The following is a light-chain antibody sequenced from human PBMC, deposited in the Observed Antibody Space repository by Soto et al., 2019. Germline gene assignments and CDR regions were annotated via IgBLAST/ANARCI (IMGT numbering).Light chain of an antibody. CDR2: DVS. J-gene: IGLJ3*02. CDR1: SSDVGAYKY. CDR3: CSYAGTYTLWV. Sequence: QSALTQPASVSGSPGQSITISCTGTSSDVGAYKYVSWYQQHPGKAPKLIIYDVSKRPSGVPDRFSGSKSGNTASLTISGLQAEDEADYYCCSYAGTYTLWVFGGGTKLTVL. V-gene: IGLV2-11*01.